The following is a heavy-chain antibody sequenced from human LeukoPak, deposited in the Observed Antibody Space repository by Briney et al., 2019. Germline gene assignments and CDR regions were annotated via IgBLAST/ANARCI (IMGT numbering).Heavy chain of an antibody. J-gene: IGHJ4*02. CDR2: INPSGGST. V-gene: IGHV1-46*01. CDR1: GYTFTGYY. D-gene: IGHD3-22*01. Sequence: ASVKVSCKASGYTFTGYYMHWVRQAPGQGLEWMGIINPSGGSTSYAQKFQGRVTMTRDTSTSTVYMELSSLRSEDTAVYYCARDRPLLDSDPDSSGYYPDYWGQGTLVTVSS. CDR3: ARDRPLLDSDPDSSGYYPDY.